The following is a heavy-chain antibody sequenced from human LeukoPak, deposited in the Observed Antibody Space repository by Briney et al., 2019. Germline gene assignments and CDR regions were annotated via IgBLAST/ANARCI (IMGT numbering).Heavy chain of an antibody. CDR1: GFTFSSYA. D-gene: IGHD3-3*01. CDR2: IKQDGSEK. CDR3: ARDYDFWSGYFRHTLFDY. V-gene: IGHV3-7*01. Sequence: GGSLRLSCAASGFTFSSYAMSWVRQAPGKGLEWVANIKQDGSEKYYVDSVKGRFTISRDSAKNSLYLQMNSLRAEDTAVYYCARDYDFWSGYFRHTLFDYWGQGTLVTVSS. J-gene: IGHJ4*02.